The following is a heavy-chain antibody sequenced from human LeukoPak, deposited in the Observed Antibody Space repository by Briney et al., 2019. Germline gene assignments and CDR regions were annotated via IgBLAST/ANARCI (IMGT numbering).Heavy chain of an antibody. V-gene: IGHV3-23*01. CDR2: IIASGGST. CDR3: AKSLVTASPYIWFGP. J-gene: IGHJ5*02. Sequence: GGSLRLSCAASGFTFSSYAMSWVRQAQGKGLEWVSAIIASGGSTYYADSVKGRFTIARDNSKNTLYLQMNSLRAEDTVVYYCAKSLVTASPYIWFGPWGQGTLVTVSS. D-gene: IGHD2-21*01. CDR1: GFTFSSYA.